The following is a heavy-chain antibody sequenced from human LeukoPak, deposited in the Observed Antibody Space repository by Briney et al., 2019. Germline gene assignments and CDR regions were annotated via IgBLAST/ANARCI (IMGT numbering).Heavy chain of an antibody. J-gene: IGHJ5*02. CDR1: GGSISGYY. CDR3: ARGSPSTAAVPAS. V-gene: IGHV4-4*07. CDR2: VYSSGST. Sequence: PSETLFLTCTVSGGSISGYYWSWIRQPAGKGLEWIGRVYSSGSTNYNPSFESRVTMSVDTSKNQISLRLSSVTAADTAVYYCARGSPSTAAVPASWGQGTLVTVSS. D-gene: IGHD6-13*01.